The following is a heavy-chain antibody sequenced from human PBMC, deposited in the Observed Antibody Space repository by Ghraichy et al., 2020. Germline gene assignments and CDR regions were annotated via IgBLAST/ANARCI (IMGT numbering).Heavy chain of an antibody. V-gene: IGHV3-21*01. CDR2: ISSSSSYI. D-gene: IGHD4-23*01. J-gene: IGHJ4*02. CDR3: ASKTGTSPDY. CDR1: GFTFSSYS. Sequence: LSLTCAASGFTFSSYSMNWVRQAPGKGLEWVSSISSSSSYIYYADSVKGRFIISRDNAKNSLYLQMNSLRAEDTAVYYCASKTGTSPDYWGQGTLVTVSS.